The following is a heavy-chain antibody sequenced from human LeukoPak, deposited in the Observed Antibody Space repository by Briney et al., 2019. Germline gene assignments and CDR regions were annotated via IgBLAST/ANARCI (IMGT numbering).Heavy chain of an antibody. CDR1: GYTFTGYY. CDR3: AREVITIFGVVINAAANDP. Sequence: ASVKVSCKASGYTFTGYYMHWVRQAPGQGLEWMGRINPNSGGTNYAQKFQGRVTMTRDTSISTAYMELSRLRSDDTAVYYCAREVITIFGVVINAAANDPWGQGTLVTVSS. V-gene: IGHV1-2*06. J-gene: IGHJ5*02. CDR2: INPNSGGT. D-gene: IGHD3-3*01.